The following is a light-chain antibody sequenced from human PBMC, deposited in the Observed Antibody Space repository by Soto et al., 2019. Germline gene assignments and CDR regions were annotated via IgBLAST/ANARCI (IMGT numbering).Light chain of an antibody. J-gene: IGKJ1*01. CDR3: HQYYSYSRT. V-gene: IGKV1-5*03. CDR2: KAS. CDR1: QSISEW. Sequence: DVQMTQSPSTLSASVGDRVTITCRASQSISEWLAWYQQKPGKAPKLLIYKASSLESGVPSRFSGSGSGTEFTLTISSLQPDDFATYYCHQYYSYSRTFGQGTKVEIK.